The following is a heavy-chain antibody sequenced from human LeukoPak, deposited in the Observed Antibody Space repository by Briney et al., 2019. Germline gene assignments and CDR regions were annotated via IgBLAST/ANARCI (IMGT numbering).Heavy chain of an antibody. CDR1: GFTFSSYA. CDR3: ATEMVRGVILSYFDY. V-gene: IGHV3-23*01. D-gene: IGHD3-10*01. CDR2: ISGSGGST. J-gene: IGHJ4*02. Sequence: GGSLRLSCAASGFTFSSYAMSWVRQAPGKGLEWVSAISGSGGSTYYADSVKGRFTISRDNSKNTLYLQMNSLRAEDTAVYYCATEMVRGVILSYFDYWGQGTLVTVSS.